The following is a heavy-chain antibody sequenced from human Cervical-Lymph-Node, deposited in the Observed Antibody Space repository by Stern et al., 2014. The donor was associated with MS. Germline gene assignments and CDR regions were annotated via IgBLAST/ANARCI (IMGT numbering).Heavy chain of an antibody. CDR2: INPVFGRA. J-gene: IGHJ5*02. D-gene: IGHD2-15*01. Sequence: QLVQSGAEVRKPGSSVKVSCKASGDTFSSYAISWVRQAPGQGLEWMGGINPVFGRACDVQKFQVRVTITADESTATVFMELTSLRSEDTAVYYCASGGMTAYCTGGGCYGWFDPWGQGTLVTVSS. V-gene: IGHV1-69*01. CDR3: ASGGMTAYCTGGGCYGWFDP. CDR1: GDTFSSYA.